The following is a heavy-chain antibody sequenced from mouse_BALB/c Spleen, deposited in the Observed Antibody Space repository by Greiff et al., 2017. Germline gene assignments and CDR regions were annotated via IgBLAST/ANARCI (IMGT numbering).Heavy chain of an antibody. CDR3: TGTDAMDY. CDR2: IYPSDSYT. V-gene: IGHV1-69*02. J-gene: IGHJ4*01. D-gene: IGHD4-1*01. Sequence: QVQLQQPGAELVRPGASVKLSCKASGYTFTSYWINWVKQRPGQGLEWIGNIYPSDSYTNYNQKFKDKATLTVDKSSSTAYMQLSSPTSEDSAVYYCTGTDAMDYWGQGTSVTVSS. CDR1: GYTFTSYW.